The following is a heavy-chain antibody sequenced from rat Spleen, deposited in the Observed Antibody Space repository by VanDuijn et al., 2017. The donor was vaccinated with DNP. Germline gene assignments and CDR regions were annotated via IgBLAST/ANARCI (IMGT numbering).Heavy chain of an antibody. D-gene: IGHD4-3*01. V-gene: IGHV5-25*01. CDR1: GFTFSNYD. J-gene: IGHJ4*01. Sequence: EVQLVESGGGLVQPGRSLKLSCAASGFTFSNYDMAWVRQAPTKGLEWVASISTSGGSTYYRDSVKGRFTVSRDNAKSTLYLQMDSLRSEDTATYYCARLLIIRGSVMDAGGQGASVTVSS. CDR3: ARLLIIRGSVMDA. CDR2: ISTSGGST.